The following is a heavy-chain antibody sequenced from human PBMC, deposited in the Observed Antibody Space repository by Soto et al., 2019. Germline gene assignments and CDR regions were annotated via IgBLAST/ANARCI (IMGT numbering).Heavy chain of an antibody. CDR3: ARPYCSGGSCYPHDAFDI. J-gene: IGHJ3*02. CDR2: IYPGDSDT. Sequence: GESLKISCKGSGYSFTSYWIGWVRQMPGKGLEWMGIIYPGDSDTRYSPSFQGQVTISADKSISTAYLQWSSLKASDTAMHYCARPYCSGGSCYPHDAFDIWGQGTMVTVSS. V-gene: IGHV5-51*01. D-gene: IGHD2-15*01. CDR1: GYSFTSYW.